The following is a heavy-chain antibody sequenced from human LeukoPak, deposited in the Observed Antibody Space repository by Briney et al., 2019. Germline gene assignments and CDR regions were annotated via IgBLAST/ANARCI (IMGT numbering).Heavy chain of an antibody. V-gene: IGHV3-33*06. J-gene: IGHJ3*02. Sequence: GGSLRLSCAASGFTFSSYGMHWVRQAPGKGLEWVAVIWYDGSNKYYADSVKGRFTISRDNSKNTLYLQMNSLRAEDTAVYYCAKGATPHAFDIWGQGTMVTVSS. CDR2: IWYDGSNK. CDR3: AKGATPHAFDI. D-gene: IGHD1-26*01. CDR1: GFTFSSYG.